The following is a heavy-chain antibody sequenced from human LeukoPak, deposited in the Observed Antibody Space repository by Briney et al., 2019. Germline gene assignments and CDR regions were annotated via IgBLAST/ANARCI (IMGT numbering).Heavy chain of an antibody. CDR1: GYTFARYP. Sequence: ASVKVSCKASGYTFARYPIHWVRQVPGQGLEWIGRIHPNSGETYYAQKFQGRVTMTRETSINTAYMDLSRLTSRDTAVFYCARDGNNWSSLNSWGQGTLVTVSS. J-gene: IGHJ4*02. D-gene: IGHD1-1*01. V-gene: IGHV1-2*06. CDR2: IHPNSGET. CDR3: ARDGNNWSSLNS.